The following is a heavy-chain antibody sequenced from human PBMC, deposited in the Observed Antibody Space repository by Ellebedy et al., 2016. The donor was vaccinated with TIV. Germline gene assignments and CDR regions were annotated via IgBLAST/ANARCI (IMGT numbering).Heavy chain of an antibody. V-gene: IGHV3-7*01. CDR2: IKQDGSEK. CDR1: GFTFSSYW. CDR3: ATFSTGWSLDY. D-gene: IGHD6-19*01. J-gene: IGHJ4*02. Sequence: PGGSLRLSCAASGFTFSSYWLSWVRQAQGKGLGWVANIKQDGSEKYYVDSLKGRFTISRDNAKNSLYLQMNSLRAEDTAVYYCATFSTGWSLDYWGQGTLVTVSS.